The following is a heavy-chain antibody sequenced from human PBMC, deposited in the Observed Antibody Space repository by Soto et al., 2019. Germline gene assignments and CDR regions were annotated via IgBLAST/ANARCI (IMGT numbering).Heavy chain of an antibody. Sequence: EVHLVESGGDLVQPGGSLRLSCAASGFTVRTNYMNWVRQAPGKGLQWVSVIHSDGTAYYADSVKGRFTISRDVSKNTLYLQMNSLRAEDTAIYYCARDPFGTDNSGSADFDHWGQGTLVTVSS. J-gene: IGHJ4*02. CDR1: GFTVRTNY. V-gene: IGHV3-53*01. CDR3: ARDPFGTDNSGSADFDH. CDR2: IHSDGTA. D-gene: IGHD6-19*01.